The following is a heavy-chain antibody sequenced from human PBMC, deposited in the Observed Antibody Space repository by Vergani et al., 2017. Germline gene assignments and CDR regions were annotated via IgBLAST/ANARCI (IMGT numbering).Heavy chain of an antibody. Sequence: QVQLQESGPGLVKPSETLSLTCTVSGGSISSYYWSWIRQPAGKGLEWIGRIYTSGSTNYNPSLKSRVTMSVDTSKNQFSLKLSSVTAADTAVYYCAGCSGGSCYSVLAFDIWGQGTMVTVSS. CDR3: AGCSGGSCYSVLAFDI. D-gene: IGHD2-15*01. CDR2: IYTSGST. CDR1: GGSISSYY. V-gene: IGHV4-4*07. J-gene: IGHJ3*02.